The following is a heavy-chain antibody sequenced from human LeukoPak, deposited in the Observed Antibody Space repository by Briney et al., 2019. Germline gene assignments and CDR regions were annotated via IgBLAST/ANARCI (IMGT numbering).Heavy chain of an antibody. D-gene: IGHD5-18*01. CDR3: AKNGRGYSSDYFDY. CDR2: ISGSGGST. J-gene: IGHJ4*02. V-gene: IGHV3-23*01. Sequence: PGGSLRLSCAASGFTFSSYAMSWVRQAPGKGLEWVSAISGSGGSTYYADSVKGRFTISRGNSKNTLYLQMNTLGAGDTAVYSCAKNGRGYSSDYFDYWGQGTLVTVSS. CDR1: GFTFSSYA.